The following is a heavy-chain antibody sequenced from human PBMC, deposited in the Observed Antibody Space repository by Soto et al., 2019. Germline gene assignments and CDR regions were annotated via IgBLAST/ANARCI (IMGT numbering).Heavy chain of an antibody. CDR3: VRGVGNYYHGMDV. D-gene: IGHD3-10*01. CDR1: GFSLSTCG. CDR2: IWYDGSIK. Sequence: GGSLRLSCAASGFSLSTCGMPWVRQAPGKGLEWLAVIWYDGSIKNYADSVKGRFTISRDNSKDTVYLQMNSLTAEDMAVYFCVRGVGNYYHGMDVWGQGTTVTVSS. J-gene: IGHJ6*02. V-gene: IGHV3-33*01.